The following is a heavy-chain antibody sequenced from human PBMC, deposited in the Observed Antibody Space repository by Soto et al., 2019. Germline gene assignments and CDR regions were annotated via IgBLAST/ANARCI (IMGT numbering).Heavy chain of an antibody. J-gene: IGHJ4*02. CDR1: GFTFSSYT. D-gene: IGHD6-19*01. CDR2: ISGSGGNT. V-gene: IGHV3-23*01. CDR3: AKATTNGGWFNPFDS. Sequence: HPGGSLRLSCAASGFTFSSYTMSWVRQAPGKGLEWVSGISGSGGNTYYADSVKGRFTISRDNSNNTLYLQMSSLRAEDTAVYYCAKATTNGGWFNPFDSWGQGALVTV.